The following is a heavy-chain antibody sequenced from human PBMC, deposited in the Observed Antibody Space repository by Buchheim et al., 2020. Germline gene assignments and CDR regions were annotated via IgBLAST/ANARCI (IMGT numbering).Heavy chain of an antibody. CDR2: ISFDGTNK. Sequence: QVQLVESGGGVVQPGKSLRLSCAASGFTFNSYEMHWVRQAPGKGLEWVAVISFDGTNKYYADSVKGRFTISRDNSKNTLYLQMDSLRAEDTATYYCAKDLTGVRGVIITYYFIYWGQGTL. D-gene: IGHD3-10*01. CDR1: GFTFNSYE. CDR3: AKDLTGVRGVIITYYFIY. J-gene: IGHJ4*02. V-gene: IGHV3-30*18.